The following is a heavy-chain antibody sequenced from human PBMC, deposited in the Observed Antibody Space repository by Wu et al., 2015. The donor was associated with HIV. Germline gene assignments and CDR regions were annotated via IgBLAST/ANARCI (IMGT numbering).Heavy chain of an antibody. J-gene: IGHJ4*02. D-gene: IGHD3-22*01. V-gene: IGHV1-69*05. CDR3: ARDRGSDYYDSSGYYPLPVY. Sequence: QVHLVQSDSEVKKPGSSVKVSCKASGGTFSNYAITWVRQAPGQGLEWMGGNIPFFGSPNYAQKFQGRVTITTDESTSTVYMELSSLRSEDTAVYYCARDRGSDYYDSSGYYPLPVYWGQGTLVTVSS. CDR1: GGTFSNYA. CDR2: NIPFFGSP.